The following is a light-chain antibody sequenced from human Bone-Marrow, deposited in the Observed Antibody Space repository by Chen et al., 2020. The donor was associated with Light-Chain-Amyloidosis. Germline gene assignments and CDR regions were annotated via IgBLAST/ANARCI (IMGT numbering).Light chain of an antibody. CDR1: NIGSTS. Sequence: SYVLTQPSSVSVAPGQTATIACGGNNIGSTSVHWYQQTPGQAPLLVVYDDSDRPSGIPERWSGCDSGNTATLKSSRVEAGDEADYDCQEWAGGSDRPVFGGETTLTVL. J-gene: IGLJ3*02. CDR2: DDS. CDR3: QEWAGGSDRPV. V-gene: IGLV3-21*02.